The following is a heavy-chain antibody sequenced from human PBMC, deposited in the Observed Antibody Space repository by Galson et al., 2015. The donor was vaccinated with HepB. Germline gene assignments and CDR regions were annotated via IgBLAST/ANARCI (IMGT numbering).Heavy chain of an antibody. D-gene: IGHD6-19*01. CDR2: VSHHGRDT. J-gene: IGHJ4*02. CDR3: AKSLTSGWCQYDC. V-gene: IGHV3-23*01. CDR1: GFTFGSYT. Sequence: SLRLSYAASGFTFGSYTMSWIRQTPGRRLEWVASVSHHGRDTYYADSVQGRFTVSRDNSNNTLFLEMKSLRVGDTARYFCAKSLTSGWCQYDCWGQGILVTVSS.